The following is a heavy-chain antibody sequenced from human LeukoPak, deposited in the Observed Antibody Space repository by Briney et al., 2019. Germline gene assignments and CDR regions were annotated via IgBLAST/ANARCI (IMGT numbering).Heavy chain of an antibody. CDR1: GFTFSSYA. Sequence: GGSLRLSCAASGFTFSSYAMHWVRQAPGKGLEWVAVISYDGSNKYYADSVKGRFTISRDNSKNTLYLQMNSLRAEDTAVYYCARDQGSYGFYFDYWGQGTLVTVSS. J-gene: IGHJ4*02. CDR2: ISYDGSNK. D-gene: IGHD5-18*01. V-gene: IGHV3-30-3*01. CDR3: ARDQGSYGFYFDY.